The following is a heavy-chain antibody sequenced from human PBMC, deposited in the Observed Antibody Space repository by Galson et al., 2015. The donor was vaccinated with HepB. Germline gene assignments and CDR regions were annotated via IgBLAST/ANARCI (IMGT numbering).Heavy chain of an antibody. V-gene: IGHV3-30-3*01. CDR3: ARDRLIRGVIRYYYYYGMDV. J-gene: IGHJ6*02. Sequence: SLRLSCAASGFTFSSYAMHWVRQAPGKGLEWVAVISYDGSNKYYADSVKGRFTISRDNSKNTLYLQMNSLRAEDTAVYYCARDRLIRGVIRYYYYYGMDVWGQGTTVTVSS. CDR1: GFTFSSYA. D-gene: IGHD3-10*01. CDR2: ISYDGSNK.